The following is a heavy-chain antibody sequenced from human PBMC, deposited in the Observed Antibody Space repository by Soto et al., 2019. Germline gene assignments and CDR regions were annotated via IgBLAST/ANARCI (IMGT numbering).Heavy chain of an antibody. Sequence: SVNVSCKASGGTFSSYAISWVRQAPGQGLEWMGGVIPIFGTANYAQKLQGRVTITADKSTSTAYMELSSLRSEDTAVYYCARLTYYDILTGYYKRAVSEDYWGQGTLVTVSS. D-gene: IGHD3-9*01. V-gene: IGHV1-69*06. CDR3: ARLTYYDILTGYYKRAVSEDY. J-gene: IGHJ4*02. CDR2: VIPIFGTA. CDR1: GGTFSSYA.